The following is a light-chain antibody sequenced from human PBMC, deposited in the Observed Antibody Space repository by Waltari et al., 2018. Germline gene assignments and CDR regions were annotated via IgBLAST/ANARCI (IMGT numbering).Light chain of an antibody. Sequence: DIYWSRSRPPSSASVGDRVTITCRASQSIGHYLNWYQQKQGKAPKLLIYAASSLQSGVPSKFSGSRSGTDFTLTISSLQPEDFATYYCQQSHTFGQGTKLEI. CDR2: AAS. J-gene: IGKJ2*01. CDR1: QSIGHY. V-gene: IGKV1-39*01. CDR3: QQSHT.